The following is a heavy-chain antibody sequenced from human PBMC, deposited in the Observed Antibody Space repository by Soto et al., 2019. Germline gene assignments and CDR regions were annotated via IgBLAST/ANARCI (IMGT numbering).Heavy chain of an antibody. Sequence: ASVKVSCKASGYTLTSYGINWVRQAPGQGLEWMGWISAHNSDTNYAQKSQGRVTMTTDTPTSTAFMELGSLRSDDTAVYYFARAARYCSGGVCYPDAFDIWGHGTMVTVSS. J-gene: IGHJ3*02. CDR1: GYTLTSYG. V-gene: IGHV1-18*01. CDR2: ISAHNSDT. CDR3: ARAARYCSGGVCYPDAFDI. D-gene: IGHD2-15*01.